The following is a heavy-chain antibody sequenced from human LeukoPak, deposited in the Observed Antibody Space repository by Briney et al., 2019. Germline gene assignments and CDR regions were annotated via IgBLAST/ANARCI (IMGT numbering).Heavy chain of an antibody. CDR1: GATFSSYA. D-gene: IGHD2-2*01. Sequence: SVKVSCKASGATFSSYAISWVRQAPGQGLEWMGGIIPIFGTANYAQKFQGRVTITTDESTSTAYMELSSLRSEDTAVYYCAREGGCSSTSCLNWFDPWGQGTLVTVSS. J-gene: IGHJ5*02. V-gene: IGHV1-69*05. CDR2: IIPIFGTA. CDR3: AREGGCSSTSCLNWFDP.